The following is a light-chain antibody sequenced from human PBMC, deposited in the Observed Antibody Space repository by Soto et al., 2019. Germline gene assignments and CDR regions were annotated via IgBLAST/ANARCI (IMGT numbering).Light chain of an antibody. CDR1: QSISTY. Sequence: DIQMTQSPSSLSASVGDRVTITCRASQSISTYLNWFQQKPGKAPKLLIHTASSLQSGVPSRFSGSGSGTDFTLTISSLQPEDFATYYCQQSYTTPRFGGGTKVDIK. CDR2: TAS. CDR3: QQSYTTPR. V-gene: IGKV1-39*01. J-gene: IGKJ4*01.